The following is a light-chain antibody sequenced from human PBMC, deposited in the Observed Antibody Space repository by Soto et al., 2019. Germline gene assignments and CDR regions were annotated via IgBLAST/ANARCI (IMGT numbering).Light chain of an antibody. CDR1: QSISSW. V-gene: IGKV1-5*03. J-gene: IGKJ2*01. CDR2: KAS. Sequence: DIQMTQSPSTLSASVGDRVTITCRASQSISSWLAWYQQKPGKAPKLLIYKASSLEREVPSRFSGSGSGTEFTLTISSLQPDDFATYYCQQYNRLYTFGQGTKLEIK. CDR3: QQYNRLYT.